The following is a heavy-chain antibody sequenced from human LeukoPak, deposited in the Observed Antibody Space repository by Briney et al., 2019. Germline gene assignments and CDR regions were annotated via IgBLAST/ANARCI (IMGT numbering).Heavy chain of an antibody. CDR1: GFTFSNYV. D-gene: IGHD4-23*01. J-gene: IGHJ4*02. CDR3: AKVYGGQIGYFDY. CDR2: ISYDGDSV. V-gene: IGHV3-30*04. Sequence: GGSLRLSCEASGFTFSNYVMHWVRQAPGKGLEWVALISYDGDSVHYVDSVKGRFTISRDNSKNTLYLQMNSLRAEDTAVYYCAKVYGGQIGYFDYWGQGTLVTVSS.